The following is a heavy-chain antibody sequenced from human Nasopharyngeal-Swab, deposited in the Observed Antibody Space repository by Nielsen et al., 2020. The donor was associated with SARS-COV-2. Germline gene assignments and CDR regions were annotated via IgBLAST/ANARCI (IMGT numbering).Heavy chain of an antibody. Sequence: WVRQAPGQGLEWMGGFDPEDGETIYAQKFQGRVTMTEDTSTDTAYMELSSLRSEDTAVYYCARDHRGYGSGSYPDYWGQGTLVTVSS. V-gene: IGHV1-24*01. CDR3: ARDHRGYGSGSYPDY. J-gene: IGHJ4*02. CDR2: FDPEDGET. D-gene: IGHD3-10*01.